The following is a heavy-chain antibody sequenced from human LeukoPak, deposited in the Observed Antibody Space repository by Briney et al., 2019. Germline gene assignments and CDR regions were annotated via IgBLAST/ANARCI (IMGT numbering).Heavy chain of an antibody. Sequence: SETLSLTCTVSGGSISSYYWSWIRQPPGKGLEWIGEIHHSGSTNYNPSLKSRVTISVDKLKNQFSLKMSSVTAADTAVYYCASKLTAVAGYFDYWGQGTLVTISS. CDR1: GGSISSYY. V-gene: IGHV4-34*01. CDR3: ASKLTAVAGYFDY. CDR2: IHHSGST. J-gene: IGHJ4*02. D-gene: IGHD6-19*01.